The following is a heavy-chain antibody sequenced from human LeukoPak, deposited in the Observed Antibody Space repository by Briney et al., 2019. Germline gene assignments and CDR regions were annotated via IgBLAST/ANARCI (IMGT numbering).Heavy chain of an antibody. CDR1: GGTFSSYA. CDR3: ARDMLYIMEDYYDSSGTLDY. Sequence: SVKVSCKASGGTFSSYAISWVRQAPGQGLEWMGRIIPIFGTANYAQKFQGRVTITTDESTSTAYMELSSLRSEDTAVYYCARDMLYIMEDYYDSSGTLDYWGQGTLVTVSS. CDR2: IIPIFGTA. V-gene: IGHV1-69*05. D-gene: IGHD3-22*01. J-gene: IGHJ4*02.